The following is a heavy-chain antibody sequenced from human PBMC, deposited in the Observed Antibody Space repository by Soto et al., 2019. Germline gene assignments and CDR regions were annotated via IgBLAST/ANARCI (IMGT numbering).Heavy chain of an antibody. D-gene: IGHD6-6*01. CDR2: MNPNSGNT. Sequence: ASVKVSCKASGYTFTSYDINWVRQATGQGLEWMGWMNPNSGNTGYAQKFQGRVTMTRNTSISTAYMELSSLRSEDTAVYYRARIRIAARRNYYYYGMDVWGQGTTVTVS. J-gene: IGHJ6*02. CDR3: ARIRIAARRNYYYYGMDV. CDR1: GYTFTSYD. V-gene: IGHV1-8*01.